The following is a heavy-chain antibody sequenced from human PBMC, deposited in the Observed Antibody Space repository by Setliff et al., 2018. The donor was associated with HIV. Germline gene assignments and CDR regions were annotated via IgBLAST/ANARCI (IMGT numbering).Heavy chain of an antibody. V-gene: IGHV1-46*01. Sequence: ASVKVSCKASGYTFTSYYMHWARQAPGQGLEWMGIINPSGGSTSYAQKFQGRVTMTRDTSTSTVYMELSSLRSEDTAVYYCAREGTPGGSYYVLWGQGTLVTVSS. CDR3: AREGTPGGSYYVL. CDR2: INPSGGST. CDR1: GYTFTSYY. D-gene: IGHD1-26*01. J-gene: IGHJ4*02.